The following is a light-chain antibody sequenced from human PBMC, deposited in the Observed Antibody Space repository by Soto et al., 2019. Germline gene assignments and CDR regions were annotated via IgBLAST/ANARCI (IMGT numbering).Light chain of an antibody. Sequence: DIVITQSPLSLSVTPGEAASISCRAIQSLLHSNGYNYLDWYVQKKGQSPQLVINLASNRASGVPENLSGSGKGTDFTMNIRRVEDEDVGIYYCMQALQNTWTFGHGDKVDIK. CDR3: MQALQNTWT. CDR2: LAS. CDR1: QSLLHSNGYNY. V-gene: IGKV2-28*01. J-gene: IGKJ1*01.